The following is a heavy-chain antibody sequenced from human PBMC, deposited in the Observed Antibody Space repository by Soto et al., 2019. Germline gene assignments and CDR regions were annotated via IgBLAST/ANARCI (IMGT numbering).Heavy chain of an antibody. Sequence: QVQLVQSGAEVKKPGASVKVSCKASGYTFTSYAMHWVRQAPGQRLEWMGWINAGNGNTKYSQKFQGRVTITRDTSATTAYMELSCLRSEDTAVYYCAKPGYGDYVDYWGQGTLVTVSS. CDR1: GYTFTSYA. V-gene: IGHV1-3*01. CDR2: INAGNGNT. D-gene: IGHD4-17*01. J-gene: IGHJ4*02. CDR3: AKPGYGDYVDY.